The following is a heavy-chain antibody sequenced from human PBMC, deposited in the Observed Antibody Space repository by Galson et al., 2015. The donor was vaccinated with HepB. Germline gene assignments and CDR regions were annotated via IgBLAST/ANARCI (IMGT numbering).Heavy chain of an antibody. D-gene: IGHD2-21*02. V-gene: IGHV3-30-3*01. CDR1: GFTFSSYA. CDR3: ARDVGYCGGDCYSAYFQH. J-gene: IGHJ1*01. CDR2: ISYDGSNK. Sequence: SLRLSCAASGFTFSSYAMHWVRQAPGKGLEWVAVISYDGSNKYYADSVKGRFTISRDNSKNTLYLQMNSLRAEDTAVYYCARDVGYCGGDCYSAYFQHWGQGTLVTVSS.